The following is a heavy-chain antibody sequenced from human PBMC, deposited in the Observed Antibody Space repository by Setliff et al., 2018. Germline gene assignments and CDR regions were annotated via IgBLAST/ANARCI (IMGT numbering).Heavy chain of an antibody. V-gene: IGHV4-34*01. J-gene: IGHJ2*01. D-gene: IGHD3-10*01. Sequence: KPSETLSLTCSVYGESFSNNYWSWIRQPPGKGLEWIGESNHSGNTTNHPSLKSRLTMSVDTSKNQFSLKLTSVTAADTAVYYCVRGGSSVWAWYFDLWGRGTLVTVSS. CDR1: GESFSNNY. CDR3: VRGGSSVWAWYFDL. CDR2: SNHSGNT.